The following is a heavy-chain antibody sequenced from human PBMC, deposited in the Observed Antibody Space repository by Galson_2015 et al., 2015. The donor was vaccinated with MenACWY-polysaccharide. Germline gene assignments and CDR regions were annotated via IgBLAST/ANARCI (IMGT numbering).Heavy chain of an antibody. J-gene: IGHJ3*02. CDR2: IYYSGST. D-gene: IGHD3-22*01. V-gene: IGHV4-59*01. CDR1: GGSISSYY. Sequence: ETLSLTCTVSGGSISSYYWSWIRQPPGKGLEWIGYIYYSGSTNYNPSLKSRVTISVDTSKNQFSLKLSSVTAADTAVYYCARVGNMIADAFDIWGQGTVVTVSS. CDR3: ARVGNMIADAFDI.